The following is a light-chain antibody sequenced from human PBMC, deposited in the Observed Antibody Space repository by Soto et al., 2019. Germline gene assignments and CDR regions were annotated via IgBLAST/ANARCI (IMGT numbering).Light chain of an antibody. J-gene: IGKJ3*01. Sequence: AIQMTQSPSSLSASVGDRVTITCRASQGIRNDLDWFQQKPGKAPKLLIYAASNLQSGVPARFSGSGSGPHFTLTISSLQPEDFATYYCMQKYFYPFTFGPGTKVDIK. CDR2: AAS. CDR1: QGIRND. V-gene: IGKV1-6*01. CDR3: MQKYFYPFT.